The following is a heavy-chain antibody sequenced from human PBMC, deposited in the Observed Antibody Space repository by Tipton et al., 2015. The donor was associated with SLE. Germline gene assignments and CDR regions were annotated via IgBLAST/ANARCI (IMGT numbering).Heavy chain of an antibody. CDR3: ARRSSSLDY. V-gene: IGHV4-39*01. D-gene: IGHD2-2*01. CDR1: GGSISSYY. J-gene: IGHJ4*02. Sequence: TLSLTCTVSGGSISSYYWNWIRQPPGKGLEWIGTIYYSGSTYYNSSLKSRVTISLDTSENQFSLKLSSVTAADTAVFYCARRSSSLDYWGQGILVTVSS. CDR2: IYYSGST.